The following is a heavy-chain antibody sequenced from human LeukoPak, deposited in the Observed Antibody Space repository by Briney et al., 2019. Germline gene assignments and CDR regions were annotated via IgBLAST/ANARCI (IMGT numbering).Heavy chain of an antibody. Sequence: PGGSLRLSCAASGFTFSSYAMSWVRQAPGKGLECISGFSGSGGSTYYADSVKGRFTISRDNSKNTLYLQMNSLRAEDTAVYYCAKELYGDYGGGFDPWGQGTLVTVSS. D-gene: IGHD4-17*01. CDR2: FSGSGGST. CDR1: GFTFSSYA. V-gene: IGHV3-23*01. CDR3: AKELYGDYGGGFDP. J-gene: IGHJ5*02.